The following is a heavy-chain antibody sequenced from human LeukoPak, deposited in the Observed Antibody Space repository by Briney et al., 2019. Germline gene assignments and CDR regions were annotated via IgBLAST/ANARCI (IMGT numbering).Heavy chain of an antibody. CDR2: ISYDGSNK. V-gene: IGHV3-30*18. CDR3: AKDLAAANWFDP. D-gene: IGHD6-13*01. CDR1: GFTFSSYG. Sequence: GGSLRLSCAASGFTFSSYGMHWVRQAPGKGLEWVAVISYDGSNKYYADSVKGRFTISRDNSKNTLYLQMNSLRAEDTAVYYCAKDLAAANWFDPWGQGTLVTVSS. J-gene: IGHJ5*02.